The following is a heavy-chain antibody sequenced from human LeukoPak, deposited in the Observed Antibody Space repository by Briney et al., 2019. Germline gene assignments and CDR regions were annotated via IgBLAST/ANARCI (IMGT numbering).Heavy chain of an antibody. CDR3: ARAFIAARLREGFNY. CDR1: GYALSESS. V-gene: IGHV1-24*01. J-gene: IGHJ4*02. CDR2: VDIEDVET. Sequence: GASVKVSCKVSGYALSESSIHWVRQTPGVGLEWLGGVDIEDVETAYAQKFRGRLTMTEDTSTDTAYMELINLRSDGTAVYYCARAFIAARLREGFNYWGQGTLVTVSS. D-gene: IGHD6-6*01.